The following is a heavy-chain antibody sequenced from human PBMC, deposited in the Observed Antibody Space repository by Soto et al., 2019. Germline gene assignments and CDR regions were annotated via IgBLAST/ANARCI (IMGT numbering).Heavy chain of an antibody. Sequence: RGESLKISCKGSGYSFTSYWISWVRQMPGKGMEWMGRIDPSDSYTNYRPSFQGHVTISADKSISTAYLQWSSLKASDTAMYYCALTSIAVAGSRGPTPGDPWGQGTLVTVSS. V-gene: IGHV5-10-1*01. CDR1: GYSFTSYW. CDR2: IDPSDSYT. D-gene: IGHD6-19*01. J-gene: IGHJ1*01. CDR3: ALTSIAVAGSRGPTPGDP.